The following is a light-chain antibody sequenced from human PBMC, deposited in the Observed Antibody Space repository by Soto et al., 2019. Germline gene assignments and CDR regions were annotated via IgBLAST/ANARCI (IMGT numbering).Light chain of an antibody. V-gene: IGKV1-39*01. CDR3: QRSYDPPIT. Sequence: DIQLTQSPATLSSSVGDRVTITCRASQSISRWLAWYQQKSGRAPKLLIYAASILQIGVPSRFSGSGSGTNFTLIMTNLYPVDFAPYSRQRSYDPPITFGQGTRLEIK. CDR1: QSISRW. CDR2: AAS. J-gene: IGKJ5*01.